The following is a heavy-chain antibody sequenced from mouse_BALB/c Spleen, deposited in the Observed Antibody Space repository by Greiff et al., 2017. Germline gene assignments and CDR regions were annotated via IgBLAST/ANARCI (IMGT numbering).Heavy chain of an antibody. CDR3: ARGKYGNSWFAY. Sequence: QVQLQQSGAELVRPGASVTLSCKASGYTFTDYEMHWVKQTPVHGLEWIGAIDPETGGTAYNQKFKSKATLTVDNSSSTAYMELRSLTSEDSAVYYCARGKYGNSWFAYWGQGTLVTVSA. J-gene: IGHJ3*01. CDR1: GYTFTDYE. CDR2: IDPETGGT. D-gene: IGHD2-10*02. V-gene: IGHV1-15*01.